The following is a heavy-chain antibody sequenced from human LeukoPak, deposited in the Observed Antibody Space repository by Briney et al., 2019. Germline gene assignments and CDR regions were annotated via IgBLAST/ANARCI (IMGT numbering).Heavy chain of an antibody. D-gene: IGHD2-2*01. Sequence: PGGSLRLSCAASGFTFSSYAMGWVRQAPGKGLEWVGSIRSMPDGGTTEYAASLEGRVTISRDDSKSNAYLQMNSLKSEDTAVYYCSRWLVSAILDYWGQGTLVTVSS. J-gene: IGHJ4*02. CDR1: GFTFSSYA. CDR3: SRWLVSAILDY. V-gene: IGHV3-49*04. CDR2: IRSMPDGGTT.